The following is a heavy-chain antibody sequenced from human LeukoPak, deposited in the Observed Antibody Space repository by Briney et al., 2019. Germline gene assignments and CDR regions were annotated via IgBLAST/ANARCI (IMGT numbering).Heavy chain of an antibody. CDR1: GFTFSDYY. Sequence: GSLRLSCAASGFTFSDYYMSWIRQAPGKGLEWVSYISSSGITIYYADSVKGRFTISRDNAKNSLYLQMNSLRAEDTAVYYCARVPPYDWKADYWGQGTLVTVSS. CDR3: ARVPPYDWKADY. V-gene: IGHV3-11*04. J-gene: IGHJ4*02. CDR2: ISSSGITI. D-gene: IGHD3-16*01.